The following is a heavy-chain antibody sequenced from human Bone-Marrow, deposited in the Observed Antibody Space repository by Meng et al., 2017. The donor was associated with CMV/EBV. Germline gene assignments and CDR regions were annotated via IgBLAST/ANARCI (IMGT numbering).Heavy chain of an antibody. CDR2: IYYSGST. CDR3: ARLGGYSSSFYYYFDY. D-gene: IGHD6-6*01. Sequence: SETLSLTCTVSGGSISSSSYYWGWIRQPPGKGLEWIGSIYYSGSTYYNPSLKSRVTISVDTSKNQFSLKLSSVTAAGTAVYYCARLGGYSSSFYYYFDYWGQGTLVTVSS. CDR1: GGSISSSSYY. J-gene: IGHJ4*02. V-gene: IGHV4-39*01.